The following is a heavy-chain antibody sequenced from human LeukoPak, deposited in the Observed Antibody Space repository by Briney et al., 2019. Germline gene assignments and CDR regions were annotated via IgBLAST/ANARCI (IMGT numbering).Heavy chain of an antibody. V-gene: IGHV3-53*01. CDR2: IYSGGST. CDR1: GFTVSSNY. Sequence: GGSLRLSCAASGFTVSSNYMSWVRQALGKGLEWVSVIYSGGSTYYADSVKGRFTISRDNSKNTLYLQMNSLRAEDTAVYYCARDPRGYYMDVWGKGTTVTVSS. J-gene: IGHJ6*03. D-gene: IGHD5-24*01. CDR3: ARDPRGYYMDV.